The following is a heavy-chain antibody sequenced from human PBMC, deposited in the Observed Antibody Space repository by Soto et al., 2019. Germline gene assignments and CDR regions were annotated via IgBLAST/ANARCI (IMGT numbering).Heavy chain of an antibody. CDR2: IYYSGST. V-gene: IGHV4-31*03. D-gene: IGHD1-26*01. CDR3: ARGEELSGSYFIGY. Sequence: QVQLQESGPGLVKPSQTLSLTCTVSGGSISSGGYYWSWIRQHPGKGLEWIGYIYYSGSTYYNPSLNSRVTISVETSKNQFSLKLSSVTAADTAVYYCARGEELSGSYFIGYWGQGTLVTVSS. CDR1: GGSISSGGYY. J-gene: IGHJ4*02.